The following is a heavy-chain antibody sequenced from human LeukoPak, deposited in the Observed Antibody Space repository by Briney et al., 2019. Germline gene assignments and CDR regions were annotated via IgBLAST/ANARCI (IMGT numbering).Heavy chain of an antibody. V-gene: IGHV5-51*01. D-gene: IGHD6-13*01. CDR1: GYSFTNYW. Sequence: GESLKISCKGSGYSFTNYWIGWVRQMPGKGLEWMGIIYPGDSDTRYSPSFQGQVTISADKSISTAYLQWSSLKASDTAMYYCARRVAAAGKIFDYWGQGTLVTVSS. CDR3: ARRVAAAGKIFDY. CDR2: IYPGDSDT. J-gene: IGHJ4*02.